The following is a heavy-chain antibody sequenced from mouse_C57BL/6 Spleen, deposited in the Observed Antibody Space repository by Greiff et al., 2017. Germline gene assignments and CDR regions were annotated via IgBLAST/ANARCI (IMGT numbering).Heavy chain of an antibody. CDR3: ARSGYDYVFDY. CDR2: IDPNSGGT. CDR1: GYTFTSYW. D-gene: IGHD2-4*01. Sequence: QVHVKQPGAELVKPGASVKLSCKASGYTFTSYWMHWVKQRPGRGLEWIGRIDPNSGGTKYNEKVKSKATLTVAKPSSTAYMQLSSLTSADSAVYFCARSGYDYVFDYWGQGTTLTVSS. J-gene: IGHJ2*01. V-gene: IGHV1-72*01.